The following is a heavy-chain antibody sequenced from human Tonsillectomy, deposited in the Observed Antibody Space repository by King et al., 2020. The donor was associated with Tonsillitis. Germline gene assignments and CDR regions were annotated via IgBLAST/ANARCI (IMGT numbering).Heavy chain of an antibody. CDR2: ISYDGSDK. D-gene: IGHD3-22*01. CDR3: ARDQSPGDSSGYLND. CDR1: GFTFSSYA. V-gene: IGHV3-30-3*01. J-gene: IGHJ4*02. Sequence: VQLVESGGGVVQPGRSLRLSCAASGFTFSSYAIHWVRQAPGKGLEWVAVISYDGSDKYYADSVKGRFTFSRDNSKNTLYLRMNSLRTEDTAVYYCARDQSPGDSSGYLNDWGQGTLVTVSS.